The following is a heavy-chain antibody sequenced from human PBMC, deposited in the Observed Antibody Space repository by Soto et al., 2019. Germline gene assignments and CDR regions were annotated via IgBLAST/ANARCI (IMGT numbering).Heavy chain of an antibody. CDR2: IIPIFRST. D-gene: IGHD2-15*01. Sequence: QVQLVQSGAEVKKPGSSVKVSCKASGGTFNSYALTWVRHAPGHGLEWMGGIIPIFRSTNYAQKFQGRVTITANIPKRTAYMELGSLSSDDAAVYYCARVLHPPYCSGWRSLYSYFDIWGRGILVTVSS. J-gene: IGHJ2*01. CDR3: ARVLHPPYCSGWRSLYSYFDI. CDR1: GGTFNSYA. V-gene: IGHV1-69*06.